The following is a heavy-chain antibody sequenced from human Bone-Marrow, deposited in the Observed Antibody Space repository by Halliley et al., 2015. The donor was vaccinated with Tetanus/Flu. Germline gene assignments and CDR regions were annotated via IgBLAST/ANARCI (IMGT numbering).Heavy chain of an antibody. Sequence: SLRLSCAASGFTFDDFTMNWVRQAPGKGLEWVSLISWDGSSTYYADSVKGRFTISRDNSKNSLYLQMNSLRTEDTALYYCAKDGVTGAPEGPFYYGMDVWGQGASVTVSS. J-gene: IGHJ6*02. CDR3: AKDGVTGAPEGPFYYGMDV. V-gene: IGHV3-43*01. CDR2: ISWDGSST. CDR1: GFTFDDFT. D-gene: IGHD1-20*01.